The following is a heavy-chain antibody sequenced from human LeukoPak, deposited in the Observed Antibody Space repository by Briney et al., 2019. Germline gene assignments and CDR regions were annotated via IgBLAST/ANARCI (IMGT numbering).Heavy chain of an antibody. D-gene: IGHD6-19*01. CDR1: GYTFTSYY. CDR3: ARAPGIAVAGPGYYFDY. Sequence: ASVKVSCKASGYTFTSYYMHWVRQAPGQGLEWMGIINPSGGSTSYAQKFQGRVTMTRDMSTSTVYMGLSSLRSEDTAVYYCARAPGIAVAGPGYYFDYWGQGTLVTVSS. V-gene: IGHV1-46*01. J-gene: IGHJ4*02. CDR2: INPSGGST.